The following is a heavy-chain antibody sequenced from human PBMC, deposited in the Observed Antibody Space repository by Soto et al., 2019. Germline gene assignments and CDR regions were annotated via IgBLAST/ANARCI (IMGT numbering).Heavy chain of an antibody. Sequence: QEQLVESGGGVVQPGRSLRLSCAGSGFSFSSYGMHWVRQAPGKGLEWVAVISHDGNEKYYADSVRGRFTISRDNSKNTLYLHMNSLRAEDRAVYYCAKANRYVSGRKGLWGPENYYYYGMDVWGQGTTVTVSS. J-gene: IGHJ6*02. CDR2: ISHDGNEK. D-gene: IGHD3-10*01. V-gene: IGHV3-30*18. CDR1: GFSFSSYG. CDR3: AKANRYVSGRKGLWGPENYYYYGMDV.